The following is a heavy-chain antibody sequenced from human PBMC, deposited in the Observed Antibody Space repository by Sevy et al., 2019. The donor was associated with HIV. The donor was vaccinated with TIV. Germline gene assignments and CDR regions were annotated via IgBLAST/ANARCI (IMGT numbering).Heavy chain of an antibody. CDR2: LSFGCGEI. Sequence: GGSLRLSCAASGFTFSKYSMSWVRQPPGKGLERVSTLSFGCGEINYADSVKGRFTISRDNSKSPVYLQMNNLRPEDTAVYYCAREGCTKPHDYWGQGTLVTVSS. CDR1: GFTFSKYS. J-gene: IGHJ4*02. CDR3: AREGCTKPHDY. D-gene: IGHD2-8*01. V-gene: IGHV3-23*01.